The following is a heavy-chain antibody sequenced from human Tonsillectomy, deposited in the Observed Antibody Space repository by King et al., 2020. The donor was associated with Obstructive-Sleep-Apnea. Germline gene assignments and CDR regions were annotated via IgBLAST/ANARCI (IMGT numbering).Heavy chain of an antibody. D-gene: IGHD3-9*01. CDR2: ISSSGSTI. V-gene: IGHV3-11*01. CDR3: ARETYDILTGYYANDAFDI. Sequence: QLVQSGGGLVKPGGSLRLSCAASGFTFSDYYMSWIRQAPGKGLEWVSYISSSGSTIYYADSVKGRFTISRDNGKNSLYLQMNSLRAEDTAVYYCARETYDILTGYYANDAFDIWGQGTMVTVSS. CDR1: GFTFSDYY. J-gene: IGHJ3*02.